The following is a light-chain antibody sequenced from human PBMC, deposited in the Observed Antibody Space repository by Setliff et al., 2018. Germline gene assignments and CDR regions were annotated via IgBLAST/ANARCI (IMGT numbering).Light chain of an antibody. J-gene: IGLJ2*01. V-gene: IGLV1-47*01. CDR3: AAWDDVLSAVV. Sequence: QSALTQPPSASETPGQRVTISCSGRSSNIGRNYVYWYQQFPGMAPKLLIYRNAQRPSGVPDRFSGSKPGASASLAITGLRSEDEADYYCAAWDDVLSAVVFGGGTKVTVL. CDR1: SSNIGRNY. CDR2: RNA.